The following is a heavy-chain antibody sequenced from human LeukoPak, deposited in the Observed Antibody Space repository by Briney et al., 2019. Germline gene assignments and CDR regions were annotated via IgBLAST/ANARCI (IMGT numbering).Heavy chain of an antibody. CDR2: INTNTGNP. D-gene: IGHD3-10*01. Sequence: ASVKVSCKASGYTFTSYAMNWVRQAPGQGLEWMGWINTNTGNPMYAQGFTGRFVFSLDTSVSTAYLQISSLKAEDTAVYYCARDPPLLWFGEPNFDYWGQGTLVTVSS. J-gene: IGHJ4*02. CDR1: GYTFTSYA. CDR3: ARDPPLLWFGEPNFDY. V-gene: IGHV7-4-1*02.